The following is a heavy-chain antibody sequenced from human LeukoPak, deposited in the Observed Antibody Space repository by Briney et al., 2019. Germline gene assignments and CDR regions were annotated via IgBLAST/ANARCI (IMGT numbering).Heavy chain of an antibody. CDR3: AKDYDSSGHTHFDY. Sequence: ASVKVSCKASGYTFTSYGISWVRQAPGQGLEWMGWISAYNGNTNYAQKLQGRVTMTTDTSTSTAYMELRSLRSDDTALYYCAKDYDSSGHTHFDYWGQGTLVTVSS. CDR2: ISAYNGNT. CDR1: GYTFTSYG. D-gene: IGHD3-22*01. V-gene: IGHV1-18*01. J-gene: IGHJ4*02.